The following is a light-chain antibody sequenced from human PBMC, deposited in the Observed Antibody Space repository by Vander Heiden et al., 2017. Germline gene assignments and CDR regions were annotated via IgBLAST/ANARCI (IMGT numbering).Light chain of an antibody. CDR3: GTGDSSLSAYV. J-gene: IGLJ1*01. V-gene: IGLV1-51*02. CDR2: ENN. Sequence: QSVLTQPPSVSAAAGQKVTISCSGSSSNIGNNYVSWYQQLPGTAPKLLMYENNKRPSGIPDRCSGSKSGTSATLGITGLQTGDEADYYCGTGDSSLSAYVYGTGTKVTVL. CDR1: SSNIGNNY.